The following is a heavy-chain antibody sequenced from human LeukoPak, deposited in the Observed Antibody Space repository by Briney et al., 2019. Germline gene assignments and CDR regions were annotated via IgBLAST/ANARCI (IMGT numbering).Heavy chain of an antibody. CDR3: ARVSAYYDILTGYSPGYFDY. CDR2: IYSSGTI. Sequence: SETLSLTCSVSGGSISSYYWSWIRQPAGKGLEWIGRIYSSGTITYNPSLQSRVTISVDTSKNQFSLKLSSVTAADTAVYYCARVSAYYDILTGYSPGYFDYWGQGTLVTVSS. CDR1: GGSISSYY. J-gene: IGHJ4*02. V-gene: IGHV4-4*07. D-gene: IGHD3-9*01.